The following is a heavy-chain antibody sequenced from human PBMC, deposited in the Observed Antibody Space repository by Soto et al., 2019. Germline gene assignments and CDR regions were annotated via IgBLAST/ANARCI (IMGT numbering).Heavy chain of an antibody. CDR3: ARSVFP. CDR2: INNSGST. J-gene: IGHJ5*02. CDR1: VGPFTSGGYY. Sequence: QLQLQESGPGLVNPSKPLSLTCTFPVGPFTSGGYYWSWIRQHPGKGLEWIGYINNSGSTYYNPSLKSRVTISVDTSKNQFSLKLRSVTAADTAVYYCARSVFPWGQGTLVTVSS. V-gene: IGHV4-31*03.